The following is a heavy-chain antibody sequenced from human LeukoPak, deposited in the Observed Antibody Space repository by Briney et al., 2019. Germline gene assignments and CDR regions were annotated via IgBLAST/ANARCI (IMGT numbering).Heavy chain of an antibody. CDR3: ARSGYSYGQGAFDI. CDR1: GGTFSSYA. Sequence: SVKVSCKASGGTFSSYAISWVRQAPGQGLEWMGRIIPILGIANYAQKFQGRVTITADKSTSAAYMELSSLRSEDTAVYYCARSGYSYGQGAFDIWGQGTMVTVSS. V-gene: IGHV1-69*04. D-gene: IGHD5-18*01. CDR2: IIPILGIA. J-gene: IGHJ3*02.